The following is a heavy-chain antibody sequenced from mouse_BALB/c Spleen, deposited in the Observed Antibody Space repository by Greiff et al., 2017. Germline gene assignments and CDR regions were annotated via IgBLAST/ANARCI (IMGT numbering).Heavy chain of an antibody. J-gene: IGHJ1*01. CDR3: ARSAFYGSSHWDFED. Sequence: EVQLQQSGAELVRPGASVKLSCKASGFTFNGYYMHWVKQRPEQGLEWIGWIDPENGNTIYDPKFQGKASITSDKSSNTAYLQLSSLTSEDTAVYYCARSAFYGSSHWDFEDWGEGTTVTVSS. CDR1: GFTFNGYY. D-gene: IGHD1-1*01. CDR2: IDPENGNT. V-gene: IGHV14-1*02.